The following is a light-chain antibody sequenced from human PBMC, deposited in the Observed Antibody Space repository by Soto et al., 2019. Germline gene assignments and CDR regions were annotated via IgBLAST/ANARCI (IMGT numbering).Light chain of an antibody. CDR1: QTFGSTY. CDR3: QQFGTSPLYT. CDR2: GAS. V-gene: IGKV3-20*01. Sequence: ESVLTQSQGTLSLSPGERVTLSCRASQTFGSTYLAWYQQRPGQSPRLLIYGASRRASGIPDRCRGSGSGRDFTLTISRLESEDFAVYYCQQFGTSPLYTFGQGIKLEIK. J-gene: IGKJ2*01.